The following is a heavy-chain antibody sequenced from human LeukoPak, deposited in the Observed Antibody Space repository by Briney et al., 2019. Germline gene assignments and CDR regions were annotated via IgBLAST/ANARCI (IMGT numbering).Heavy chain of an antibody. CDR1: GFTFSSYE. CDR3: ARGVGYSGYVDY. D-gene: IGHD5-12*01. V-gene: IGHV3-48*03. J-gene: IGHJ4*02. CDR2: ISSGGSTI. Sequence: GGSLRLSCAAAGFTFSSYEMNWVRQAPGKGLEWVSYISSGGSTIYYADSVKGRFTISRDNAKNSLYLQMNSLRAEDTAVYYCARGVGYSGYVDYWGQGTLVTVSS.